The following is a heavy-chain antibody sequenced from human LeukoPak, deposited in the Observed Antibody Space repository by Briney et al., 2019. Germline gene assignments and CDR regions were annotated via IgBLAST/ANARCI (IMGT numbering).Heavy chain of an antibody. Sequence: PSETLCLTCTVSGGSISSGDYYWSWIRQPPGKGLEWIGYIYYSGSTYYNPSLKSRVTISVDTSKNQFSLKLSSVTAADTAVYYCARDLIRDFWSGYYGNYWGQGTLVTVSS. V-gene: IGHV4-30-4*08. CDR3: ARDLIRDFWSGYYGNY. D-gene: IGHD3-3*01. CDR2: IYYSGST. J-gene: IGHJ4*02. CDR1: GGSISSGDYY.